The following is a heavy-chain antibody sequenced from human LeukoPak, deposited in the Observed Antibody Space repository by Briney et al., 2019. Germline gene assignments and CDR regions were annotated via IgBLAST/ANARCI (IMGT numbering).Heavy chain of an antibody. CDR3: AVVVVAANAFDY. D-gene: IGHD2-15*01. CDR2: INPNRGGT. J-gene: IGHJ4*02. CDR1: GYSFTGHY. V-gene: IGHV1-2*06. Sequence: GASVKVSCKASGYSFTGHYMHLVRQAPAPGLEWMGRINPNRGGTNYAQKLQGRVTMTRDTSISTAYMELSRLRSDDTAVYYCAVVVVAANAFDYWGQGTLVTVSS.